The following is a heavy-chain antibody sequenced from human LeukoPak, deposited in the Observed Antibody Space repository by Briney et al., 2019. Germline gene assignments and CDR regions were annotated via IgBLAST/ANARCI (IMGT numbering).Heavy chain of an antibody. Sequence: GGSLRLSCEASGFTFSGYAMSWVRQAPGKGLEWVSAISGSGGSTYYADSVKGRFTISRDNSKNTLYLQMNSLRAEDTAVYYCAKDSYNYYDSSGPMDYWGQGTLVTVSS. CDR2: ISGSGGST. CDR1: GFTFSGYA. J-gene: IGHJ4*02. CDR3: AKDSYNYYDSSGPMDY. V-gene: IGHV3-23*01. D-gene: IGHD3-22*01.